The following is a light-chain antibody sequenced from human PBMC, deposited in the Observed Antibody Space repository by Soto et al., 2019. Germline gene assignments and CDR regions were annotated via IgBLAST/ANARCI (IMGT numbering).Light chain of an antibody. Sequence: IVLTQSPATLSLSPWERATLSCRASQSISNNLAWYQQKPGQAPRLVIYSAFTRATGIPARFSGSGSGTEFTLTISSLQSEDFAVYYCQQYNKWPPWTFGQGTKVDIK. V-gene: IGKV3-15*01. CDR2: SAF. J-gene: IGKJ1*01. CDR3: QQYNKWPPWT. CDR1: QSISNN.